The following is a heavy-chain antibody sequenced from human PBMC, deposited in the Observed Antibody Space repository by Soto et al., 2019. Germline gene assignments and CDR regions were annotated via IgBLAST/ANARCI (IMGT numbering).Heavy chain of an antibody. CDR3: AIQDCTNDVCLEAAVNVGGALEY. CDR1: GFTFSKYW. D-gene: IGHD2-8*01. Sequence: EVQLVESGGGLVQPGKALRLSCAASGFTFSKYWIHWVRQAPGKVPLWVSYISSDGTTTDYADSVKGRFTISRDNAKNTLYLQMDSLRAEDTAVYYCAIQDCTNDVCLEAAVNVGGALEYWGQGAKVTVSS. CDR2: ISSDGTTT. V-gene: IGHV3-74*01. J-gene: IGHJ4*02.